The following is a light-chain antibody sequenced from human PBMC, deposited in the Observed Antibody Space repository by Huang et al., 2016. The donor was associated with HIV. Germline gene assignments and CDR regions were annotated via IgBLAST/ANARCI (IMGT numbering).Light chain of an antibody. CDR3: QQYYTSPT. V-gene: IGKV1-NL1*01. Sequence: DIQMTQSPSSLSAFVGDTVTITCRASQGISNSVAWYQQKPGKAPKILLYSTSRVESWVPSRFRGGGSGTDYTLTINSLQPDDFATYYCQQYYTSPTFGQGSKVEIK. CDR1: QGISNS. CDR2: STS. J-gene: IGKJ1*01.